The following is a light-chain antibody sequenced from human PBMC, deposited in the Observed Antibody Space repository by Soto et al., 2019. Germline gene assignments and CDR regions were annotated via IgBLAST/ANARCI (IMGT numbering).Light chain of an antibody. CDR1: SSDIGGYDY. CDR2: DVN. V-gene: IGLV2-14*01. Sequence: QSALTQPDSVSGSPGQSITLSCTGTSSDIGGYDYVSWYQRHPGKAPKLIIYDVNNRPSGVSNRFSGSKSGNTASLTISGLQAEDEADYYCTSYASGSSHVVFVGGTKLTVL. J-gene: IGLJ2*01. CDR3: TSYASGSSHVV.